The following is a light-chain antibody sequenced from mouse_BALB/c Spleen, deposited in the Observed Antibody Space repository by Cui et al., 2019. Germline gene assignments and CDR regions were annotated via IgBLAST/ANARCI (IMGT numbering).Light chain of an antibody. J-gene: IGKJ2*01. CDR3: QQNNEDPYT. V-gene: IGKV3-10*01. Sequence: NIVLTQSPASLAVSLGQRATISCRASDSVDSYGNSFMHWYQQKPGQPPKLLIYLASNLESGVPARFSGSGSRTDFTLTIDPVEADDAATYYCQQNNEDPYTFGGGTKLEIK. CDR2: LAS. CDR1: DSVDSYGNSF.